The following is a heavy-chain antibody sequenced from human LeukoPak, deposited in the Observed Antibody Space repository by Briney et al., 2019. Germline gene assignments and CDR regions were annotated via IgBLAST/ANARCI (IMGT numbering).Heavy chain of an antibody. CDR1: GGSFSGYY. CDR2: ISSSGSTI. Sequence: LSLTCAVYGGSFSGYYWSWIRQAPGKGLEWVSYISSSGSTIYYADSVKGRFTISRDNAKNSLYLQMNSLRAEDTAVYYCARRGIAVAGFDPWGQGTLVTVSS. D-gene: IGHD6-19*01. CDR3: ARRGIAVAGFDP. J-gene: IGHJ5*02. V-gene: IGHV3-11*01.